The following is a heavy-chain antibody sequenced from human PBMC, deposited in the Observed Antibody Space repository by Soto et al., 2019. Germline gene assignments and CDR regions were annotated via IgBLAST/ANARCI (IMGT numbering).Heavy chain of an antibody. Sequence: HPGGSLRLSCAASGFTFSSYAMHWVRQAPGKGLEWVAVISYDGSNKYYADSVKGRFTISRDNSKNTLYLQMNSLRAEDTAVYYCARSSGSFDYWGPGTLVTVPS. D-gene: IGHD1-26*01. J-gene: IGHJ4*02. V-gene: IGHV3-30-3*01. CDR1: GFTFSSYA. CDR3: ARSSGSFDY. CDR2: ISYDGSNK.